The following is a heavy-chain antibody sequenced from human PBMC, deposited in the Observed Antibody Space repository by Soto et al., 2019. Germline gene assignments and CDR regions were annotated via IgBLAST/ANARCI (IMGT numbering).Heavy chain of an antibody. Sequence: GASVKVSCKASGGTFSRYSITWVRQAPGHGLEWIGRIIPIFGIASYAQKFQGRVTITADESTSTAYMELSSVTAADTAVYYCARHPPESGPYYYYGMDVWGQGTTVTVSS. CDR3: ARHPPESGPYYYYGMDV. V-gene: IGHV1-69*02. CDR1: GGTFSRYS. CDR2: IIPIFGIA. D-gene: IGHD6-25*01. J-gene: IGHJ6*02.